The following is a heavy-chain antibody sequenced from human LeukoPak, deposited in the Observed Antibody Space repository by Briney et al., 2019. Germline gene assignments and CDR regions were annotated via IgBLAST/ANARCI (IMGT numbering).Heavy chain of an antibody. Sequence: AETLSLTCSVSGGSISGNYYWGWIRQPPGKGLEWIGSIFYSGESEKNPSLKNRVTVSLDTSKNQFFLKVTSVTVADTAVYFCARLGDVEVNGGTLDYWGRGILVTVSS. CDR2: IFYSGES. CDR1: GGSISGNYY. J-gene: IGHJ4*02. V-gene: IGHV4-39*01. D-gene: IGHD3-16*01. CDR3: ARLGDVEVNGGTLDY.